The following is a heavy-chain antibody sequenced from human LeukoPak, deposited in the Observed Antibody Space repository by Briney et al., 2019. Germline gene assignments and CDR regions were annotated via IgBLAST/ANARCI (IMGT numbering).Heavy chain of an antibody. D-gene: IGHD6-19*01. CDR2: ISGSGTNT. J-gene: IGHJ6*03. CDR1: GLTFSSYG. Sequence: GGSLRLSCAASGLTFSSYGMSWVRQAPGKGLEWVSGISGSGTNTNYADSVKGRFTISRDNSKNTLYLQMNSLRAEDTAVYYCAKRAVITVISTYYFYCMDVWGKGTTVTISS. CDR3: AKRAVITVISTYYFYCMDV. V-gene: IGHV3-23*01.